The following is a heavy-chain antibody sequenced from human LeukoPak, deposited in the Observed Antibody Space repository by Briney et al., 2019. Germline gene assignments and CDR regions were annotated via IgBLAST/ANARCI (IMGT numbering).Heavy chain of an antibody. D-gene: IGHD2-2*01. V-gene: IGHV3-48*01. CDR3: ARDPPYCSSTSCYAYYYGMDV. J-gene: IGHJ6*02. CDR1: GFTFSSYS. Sequence: GGSLRLSCAASGFTFSSYSMNWVRQAPGKGLEWVSYISSSSSTIYYADSVKGRFTISRDNAKNSLYLQMNSLRAEDTAVYYCARDPPYCSSTSCYAYYYGMDVWGQGTTVTVSS. CDR2: ISSSSSTI.